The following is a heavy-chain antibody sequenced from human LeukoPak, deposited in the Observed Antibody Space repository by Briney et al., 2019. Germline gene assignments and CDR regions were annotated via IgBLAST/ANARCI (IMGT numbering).Heavy chain of an antibody. D-gene: IGHD3-10*01. CDR3: ARAEGSGSYFGY. V-gene: IGHV3-53*01. Sequence: RGSLRLSCAASGFTVSSNYMSWVRQAPGKGLEWVSVIYSGGSTYYADSVKGRFTISRDNSKNTLYLQMNSLRAEDTAVYYCARAEGSGSYFGYWGQGTLVTVSS. CDR1: GFTVSSNY. CDR2: IYSGGST. J-gene: IGHJ4*02.